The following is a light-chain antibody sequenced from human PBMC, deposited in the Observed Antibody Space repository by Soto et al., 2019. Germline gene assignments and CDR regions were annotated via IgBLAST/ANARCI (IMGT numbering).Light chain of an antibody. CDR3: SSYTSSSTPVV. V-gene: IGLV2-14*01. CDR1: SSDVGGYNY. CDR2: DVS. J-gene: IGLJ2*01. Sequence: QSAPTQPASVSGSPGQSITISCTGTSSDVGGYNYVSWYQQHPGKAPKLMIYDVSNRPSGVSNRFSGSKSGNTASLTISGLLADDEADYYCSSYTSSSTPVVFGGGTKLTVL.